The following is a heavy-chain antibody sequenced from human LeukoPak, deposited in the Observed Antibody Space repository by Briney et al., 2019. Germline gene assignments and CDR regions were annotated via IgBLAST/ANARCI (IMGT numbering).Heavy chain of an antibody. CDR3: ARSSGQWLVQESDY. V-gene: IGHV3-11*06. D-gene: IGHD6-19*01. CDR1: GFTFSDYY. J-gene: IGHJ4*02. Sequence: GGSLRLSCAASGFTFSDYYMSWIRQAPGKGLEWVSYISSSSSYTNYADSVKGRFTISRDNAKNSLHLQMNSLRAEDTAVYYCARSSGQWLVQESDYWGQGTLVTVSS. CDR2: ISSSSSYT.